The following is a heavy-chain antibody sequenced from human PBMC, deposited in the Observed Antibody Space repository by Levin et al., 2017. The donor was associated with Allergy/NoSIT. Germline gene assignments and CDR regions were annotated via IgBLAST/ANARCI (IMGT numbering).Heavy chain of an antibody. J-gene: IGHJ4*02. CDR2: INSNSGNT. Sequence: PGESLKISCKASGYTFTSYDINWVRQATGQGLEWVGWINSNSGNTGYAQNFQGRVPITRNTSISTAYMELSSLSSEDTAVYYCARGPSSSSWTVADYVDYWGQGTLVTVSS. V-gene: IGHV1-8*01. D-gene: IGHD6-13*01. CDR1: GYTFTSYD. CDR3: ARGPSSSSWTVADYVDY.